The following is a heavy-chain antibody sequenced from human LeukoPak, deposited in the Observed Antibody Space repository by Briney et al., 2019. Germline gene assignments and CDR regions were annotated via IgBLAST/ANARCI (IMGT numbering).Heavy chain of an antibody. J-gene: IGHJ5*02. CDR1: GFTFSSYA. D-gene: IGHD6-19*01. CDR3: AKDWGSSGWYNYFDP. CDR2: ISGSAVGT. V-gene: IGHV3-23*01. Sequence: GGSLRLSCAASGFTFSSYAVSWVRQAPGKGLEWVSTISGSAVGTYYVDSVKGRFTISRDNSKNTLYLQMDSLRTEDTAVYYCAKDWGSSGWYNYFDPWGQGTLVTVAS.